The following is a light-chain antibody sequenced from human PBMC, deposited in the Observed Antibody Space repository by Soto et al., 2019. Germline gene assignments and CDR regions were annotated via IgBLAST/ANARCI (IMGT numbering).Light chain of an antibody. CDR2: DVT. CDR3: SSYSRSTTHVV. V-gene: IGLV2-14*03. CDR1: STDVGDFNY. J-gene: IGLJ2*01. Sequence: QSVLTQPASVSGSPGRSVTISCTGTSTDVGDFNYVSWYQHLPGRAPKLIIYDVTNRPSGISYRFSASKSGRTASLTISGLQAEDEGDYYCSSYSRSTTHVVFGGGTQLTVL.